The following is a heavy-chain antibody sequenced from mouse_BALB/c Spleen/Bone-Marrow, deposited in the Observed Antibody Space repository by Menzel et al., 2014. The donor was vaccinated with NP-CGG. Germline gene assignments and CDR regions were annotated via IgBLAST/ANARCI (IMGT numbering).Heavy chain of an antibody. J-gene: IGHJ3*01. CDR3: VRLEAY. V-gene: IGHV10-1*02. CDR2: IRSKSNNYAT. CDR1: GFTFNTYA. Sequence: EVKLMDSGGGLVQPKGSLKLSCAASGFTFNTYAMNWVRQAPGKGLEWVARIRSKSNNYATYYADSVKDRFTISRDDPQSMLYLQMNNLKTEDTAMYYCVRLEAYWGQGTLVTVSA.